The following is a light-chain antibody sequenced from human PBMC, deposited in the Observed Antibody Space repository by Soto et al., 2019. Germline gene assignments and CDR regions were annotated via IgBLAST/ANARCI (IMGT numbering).Light chain of an antibody. CDR2: AAS. CDR1: QDISND. J-gene: IGKJ1*01. Sequence: AIQMTQSPSSLSASVGDRVTITCRASQDISNDLGWYQQKPGKAPKLLIYAASTLHSGVPSRFSGSGSGTDFTLTISSPQPEDFATYYCLHDYNYPRTFGQGTKVEIK. V-gene: IGKV1-6*01. CDR3: LHDYNYPRT.